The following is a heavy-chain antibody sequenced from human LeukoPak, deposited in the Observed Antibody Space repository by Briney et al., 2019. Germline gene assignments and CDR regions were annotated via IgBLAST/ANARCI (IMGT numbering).Heavy chain of an antibody. V-gene: IGHV1-58*02. CDR1: GFTFTTSA. CDR2: IVVGSGNT. Sequence: SVKVSCKASGFTFTTSAMQWGRQARGQRLEWIGWIVVGSGNTNYAQKFQERVTITRDMSTSTAYMELSSLRSEDTAVYYCAAAYRYFYDRGGYFDYWGQGTLVTVSS. CDR3: AAAYRYFYDRGGYFDY. J-gene: IGHJ4*02. D-gene: IGHD3-22*01.